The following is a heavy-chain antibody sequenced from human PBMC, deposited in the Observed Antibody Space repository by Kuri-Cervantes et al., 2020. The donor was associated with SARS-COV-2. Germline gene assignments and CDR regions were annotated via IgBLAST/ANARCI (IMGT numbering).Heavy chain of an antibody. V-gene: IGHV3-23*01. CDR3: ARVETDCSSSTCYDDY. J-gene: IGHJ4*02. CDR1: GFTFSSYA. Sequence: GGSLRPSCAASGFTFSSYATSWVRQAPGKGLEWVSGFSGRGASTYYADSVKGRFTISRDNSKNTLYLQMNSLRAEDTAMYYCARVETDCSSSTCYDDYWGQGTLVTVSS. D-gene: IGHD2-2*01. CDR2: FSGRGAST.